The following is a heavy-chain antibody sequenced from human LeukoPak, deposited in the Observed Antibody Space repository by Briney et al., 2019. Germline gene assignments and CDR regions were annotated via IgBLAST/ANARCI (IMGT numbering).Heavy chain of an antibody. V-gene: IGHV1-18*01. CDR3: ARESYCSSTSCYSDYYYYGMDV. Sequence: ASVKVSYKASGYTFTSYGISWVRQAPGQGLEWMGWIRAYNGNTNYAQKLQGRVTMTTDTSTSTAYMELRSLRSDDTAVYYCARESYCSSTSCYSDYYYYGMDVWGQGTRVTVSS. J-gene: IGHJ6*02. CDR1: GYTFTSYG. CDR2: IRAYNGNT. D-gene: IGHD2-2*01.